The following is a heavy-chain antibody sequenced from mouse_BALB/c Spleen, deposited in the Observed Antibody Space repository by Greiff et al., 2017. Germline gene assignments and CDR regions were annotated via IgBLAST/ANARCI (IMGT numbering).Heavy chain of an antibody. V-gene: IGHV5-4*02. D-gene: IGHD1-1*01. CDR1: GFTFSDYY. Sequence: DVHLVESGGGLVKPGGSLKLSCAASGFTFSDYYMYWVRQTPEKRLEWVATISDGGSYTYYPDSVKGRFTISRDNAKNNLYLQMSSLKSEDTAMYYCARVGYYYGSSWYFDVWGAGTTVTVSS. J-gene: IGHJ1*01. CDR2: ISDGGSYT. CDR3: ARVGYYYGSSWYFDV.